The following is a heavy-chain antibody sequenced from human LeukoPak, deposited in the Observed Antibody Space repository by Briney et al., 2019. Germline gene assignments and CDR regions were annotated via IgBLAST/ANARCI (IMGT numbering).Heavy chain of an antibody. D-gene: IGHD3-22*01. CDR3: AKKPIPYYYDSSGYWLPDAFDI. Sequence: GGPLRLSCAASGFTFSSYAMSWVRQAPGKGLEWVSAISGSGGSTYYADSVKGRFTISRDNSKNTPYLQMNSLRAEDTAVYYCAKKPIPYYYDSSGYWLPDAFDIWGQGTMVTVSS. CDR2: ISGSGGST. CDR1: GFTFSSYA. J-gene: IGHJ3*02. V-gene: IGHV3-23*01.